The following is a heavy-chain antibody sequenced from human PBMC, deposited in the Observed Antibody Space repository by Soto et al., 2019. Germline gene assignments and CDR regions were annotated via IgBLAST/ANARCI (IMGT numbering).Heavy chain of an antibody. CDR2: IYYSGST. CDR1: GGSISSGGYY. V-gene: IGHV4-31*03. D-gene: IGHD2-2*01. Sequence: TLSLTCTVSGGSISSGGYYWSWIRQHPGKGLEWIGYIYYSGSTYYNPSLKSRVTISVDTSKNQFSLKLSSVTAADTAVYYCARAGGYCSSTSCYDMYYYYYGMDVWGQGPTVTVSS. CDR3: ARAGGYCSSTSCYDMYYYYYGMDV. J-gene: IGHJ6*02.